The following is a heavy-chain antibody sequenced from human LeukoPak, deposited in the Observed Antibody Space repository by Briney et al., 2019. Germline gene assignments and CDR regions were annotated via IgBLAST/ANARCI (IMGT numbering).Heavy chain of an antibody. Sequence: SETLSLTCTVSGGSISSGDYYWSWIRQPPGKGLEWIGYIYYSGSTYYNPSLKSRVTISVDTSKNQFSLKLSSVTAADTAVYYCARVSDDSSGYHDYWGQGTLVTVSS. CDR1: GGSISSGDYY. V-gene: IGHV4-30-4*08. D-gene: IGHD3-22*01. J-gene: IGHJ4*02. CDR2: IYYSGST. CDR3: ARVSDDSSGYHDY.